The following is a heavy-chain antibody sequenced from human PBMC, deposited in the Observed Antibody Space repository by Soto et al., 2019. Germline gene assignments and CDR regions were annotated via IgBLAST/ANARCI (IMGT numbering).Heavy chain of an antibody. Sequence: EVQLVESGGGRVKPGGSLRLSCAASGFTFSDYSMNWVRQAPGKGLEWVSSISGRSTYIYYADSLKGRLTISRDNTKNSLYLQMNSLRAEDTAVYYCARRGYSGYSLDSWGQGTLVTVSS. D-gene: IGHD5-12*01. V-gene: IGHV3-21*01. CDR3: ARRGYSGYSLDS. CDR2: ISGRSTYI. J-gene: IGHJ5*01. CDR1: GFTFSDYS.